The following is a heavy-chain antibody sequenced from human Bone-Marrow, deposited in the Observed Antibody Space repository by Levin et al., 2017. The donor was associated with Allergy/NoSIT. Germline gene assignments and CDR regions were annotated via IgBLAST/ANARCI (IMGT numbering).Heavy chain of an antibody. J-gene: IGHJ2*01. D-gene: IGHD4-17*01. CDR3: AGIRGDDLGDWYFDL. V-gene: IGHV2-26*01. CDR2: IFPNDEK. CDR1: GFSLSNTTVG. Sequence: ASGPTLVKPTETLTLTCTVSGFSLSNTTVGVSWIRQPPGKALEWLAHIFPNDEKSYSISLKTRLTISKDTSKSQVVLTMTNMDPVDTATYSCAGIRGDDLGDWYFDLWGRGTLVTVSS.